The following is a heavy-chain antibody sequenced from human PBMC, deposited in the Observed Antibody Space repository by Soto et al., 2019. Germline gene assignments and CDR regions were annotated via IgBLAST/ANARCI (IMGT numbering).Heavy chain of an antibody. D-gene: IGHD2-15*01. CDR2: IKTKVESYAT. Sequence: GSLRLSCAASGFTLSGFDVHWVRQAAWEGLEWVARIKTKVESYATEYAASVKGRFSISRDDSKNTAYLEMNSLKTEDTAVYYCTRRHCSGGGCYSDFDFWGQGSLVTVSS. V-gene: IGHV3-73*01. CDR1: GFTLSGFD. CDR3: TRRHCSGGGCYSDFDF. J-gene: IGHJ4*02.